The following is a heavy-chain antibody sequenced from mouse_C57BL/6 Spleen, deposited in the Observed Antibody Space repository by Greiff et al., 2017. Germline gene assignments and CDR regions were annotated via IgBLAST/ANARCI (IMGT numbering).Heavy chain of an antibody. D-gene: IGHD1-1*01. V-gene: IGHV5-9-1*02. J-gene: IGHJ2*01. CDR3: TRGGTTVVVPFDY. CDR1: GFTFSSYA. CDR2: ISSGGDYL. Sequence: EVKVVESGAGLVTPGGSLKLSCAASGFTFSSYAMSWVRRTPEKRLEWVAYISSGGDYLYYSDPVKGRFTISRDNARNTLYLQMSSLKSEDTAMYYCTRGGTTVVVPFDYWGQGTTRTVSS.